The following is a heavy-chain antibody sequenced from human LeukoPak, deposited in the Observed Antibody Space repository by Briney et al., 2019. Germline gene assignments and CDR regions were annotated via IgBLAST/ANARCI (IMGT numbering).Heavy chain of an antibody. CDR2: RNTNSSGT. CDR3: ARPKRYSSSWYDDAFEI. Sequence: GASVKVSCKASGYTFTSYDINWGRHATRQGLEWMGWRNTNSSGTNDAQKCQGRVTMTRNTSISTAYMELSRLRSDDTAVYDCARPKRYSSSWYDDAFEIWGQGTMVTVSS. D-gene: IGHD6-13*01. V-gene: IGHV1-2*02. J-gene: IGHJ3*02. CDR1: GYTFTSYD.